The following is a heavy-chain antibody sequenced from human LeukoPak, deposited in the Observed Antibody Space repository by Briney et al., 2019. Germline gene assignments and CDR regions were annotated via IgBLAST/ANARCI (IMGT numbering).Heavy chain of an antibody. CDR3: GGLGGRYSSGLYYYYFDF. Sequence: SETLSLTCTVSGDSINSLDLWSWVRQPPGKGLEWIGEMYLSGTTHSNPSVKSRVTISIDKSKNQFFLNFSSVTAADTAVYYCGGLGGRYSSGLYYYYFDFWGRGTLVTVSS. CDR2: MYLSGTT. CDR1: GDSINSLDL. D-gene: IGHD3-22*01. V-gene: IGHV4-4*02. J-gene: IGHJ4*02.